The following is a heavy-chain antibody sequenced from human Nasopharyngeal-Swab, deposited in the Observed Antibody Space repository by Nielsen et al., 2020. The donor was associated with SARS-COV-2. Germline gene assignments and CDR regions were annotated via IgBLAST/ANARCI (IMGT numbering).Heavy chain of an antibody. CDR2: ISYDGSNK. J-gene: IGHJ5*02. Sequence: GESLKISCASSGFTFSTYGMHWVRQAPGKGLERVAVISYDGSNKYHADSVRGRFTISRDDSENTLYLQMNSLRPEDTAVYYCARGGMVGATTYGWFDPWGQGTLVTVSS. CDR3: ARGGMVGATTYGWFDP. D-gene: IGHD1-26*01. CDR1: GFTFSTYG. V-gene: IGHV3-30*03.